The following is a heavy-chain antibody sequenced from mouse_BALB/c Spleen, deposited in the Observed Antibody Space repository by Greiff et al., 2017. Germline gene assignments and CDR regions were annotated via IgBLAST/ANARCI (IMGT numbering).Heavy chain of an antibody. CDR2: IYPGNSDT. D-gene: IGHD2-2*01. Sequence: EVQLQESGTVLARPGASVKMSCKASGYTFTSYWMHWVKQGPGQGLEWIGAIYPGNSDTSYNQKFKGKAKLTAVTSTSTAYMELSSLTNEDSAVYYCTRSMGYDGGDYWGQGTTLTVSS. V-gene: IGHV1-5*01. J-gene: IGHJ2*01. CDR3: TRSMGYDGGDY. CDR1: GYTFTSYW.